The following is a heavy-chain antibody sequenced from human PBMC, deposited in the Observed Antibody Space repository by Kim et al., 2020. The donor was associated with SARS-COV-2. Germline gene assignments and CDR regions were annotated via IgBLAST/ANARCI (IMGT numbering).Heavy chain of an antibody. CDR2: FYYSGTT. CDR3: ARHTLRSPWCGALGDFAC. V-gene: IGHV4-39*06. J-gene: IGHJ4*02. Sequence: SETLSLTCTVSGASIDSSDSYWGWLRHPPGKRLEWIGSFYYSGTTYYNSSLKTRATSSADTARNHSPLMMTAASAAATTHYYCARHTLRSPWCGALGDFACGGQGTLVAVSA. CDR1: GASIDSSDSY. D-gene: IGHD3-10*01.